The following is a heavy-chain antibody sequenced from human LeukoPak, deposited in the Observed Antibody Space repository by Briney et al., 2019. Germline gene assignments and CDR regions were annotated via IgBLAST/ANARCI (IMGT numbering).Heavy chain of an antibody. J-gene: IGHJ4*02. V-gene: IGHV3-23*01. D-gene: IGHD3-22*01. CDR3: AKRGAVIRVILVGFHKEAYYFDS. Sequence: GGSLRLSCAVSGITLSNYGMSWVRQAPGKGLEWVAGISGSGGTTHYADSVKGRFTISRDNPKNTLFLHMNSLRAEDTAVYFCAKRGAVIRVILVGFHKEAYYFDSWGQGALVTVSS. CDR2: ISGSGGTT. CDR1: GITLSNYG.